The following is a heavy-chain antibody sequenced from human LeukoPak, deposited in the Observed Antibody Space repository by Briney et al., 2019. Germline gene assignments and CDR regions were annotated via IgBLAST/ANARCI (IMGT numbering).Heavy chain of an antibody. CDR1: GFTFSSYG. CDR2: IRYDGSNK. Sequence: GGSLRLSCAASGFTFSSYGMHWVRQAPGKGLEWVAFIRYDGSNKYYADSVKGRFTVSRDNSKNTLYLQMNSLRAEDTAVYYCAKGHYYDSSGFRLKEEVSGYWGQGTLVTVSS. J-gene: IGHJ4*02. D-gene: IGHD3-22*01. CDR3: AKGHYYDSSGFRLKEEVSGY. V-gene: IGHV3-30*02.